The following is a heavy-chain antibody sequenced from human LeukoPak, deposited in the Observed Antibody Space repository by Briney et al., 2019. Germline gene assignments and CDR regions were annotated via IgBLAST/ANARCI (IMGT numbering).Heavy chain of an antibody. D-gene: IGHD3-22*01. CDR2: INHSGST. Sequence: SETLSLTCAVYGGSFSGYYWSWIRQPPGKGLEWIGEINHSGSTNYNPSLKSRVTISVDTSKNQLSLKPSSVTAADTAVYYCARGRGYYDSSGLDYWGQGTLVTVSS. CDR1: GGSFSGYY. J-gene: IGHJ4*02. CDR3: ARGRGYYDSSGLDY. V-gene: IGHV4-34*01.